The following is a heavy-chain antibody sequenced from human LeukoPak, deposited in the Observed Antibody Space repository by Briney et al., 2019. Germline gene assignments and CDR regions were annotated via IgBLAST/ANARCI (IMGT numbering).Heavy chain of an antibody. CDR3: ARPFPNCSGGSCYFDN. CDR2: MWYDGSNK. D-gene: IGHD2-15*01. CDR1: GFTFSSYG. Sequence: PGGSLRLSCAASGFTFSSYGMHWVRQAPGKGLQWVAVMWYDGSNKYYADSVKGRFTISRDNSKHTLYLQMNSLRAEDTAVYYCARPFPNCSGGSCYFDNWGQGTLVTVSS. V-gene: IGHV3-33*01. J-gene: IGHJ4*02.